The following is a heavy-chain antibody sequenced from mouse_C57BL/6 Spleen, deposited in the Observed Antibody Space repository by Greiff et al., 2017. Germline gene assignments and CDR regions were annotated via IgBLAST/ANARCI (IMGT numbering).Heavy chain of an antibody. CDR2: INPNYGTT. V-gene: IGHV1-39*01. J-gene: IGHJ3*01. Sequence: VQLKESGPELVKPGASVKISCKASGYSFTDYNMNWVKQSNGKSLEWIGVINPNYGTTSYNQKFKGKATLTVDQSSSTAYMQLNSLTSEDSAVYDCAGITTVVEGFAYWGQGTLVTVSA. D-gene: IGHD1-1*01. CDR3: AGITTVVEGFAY. CDR1: GYSFTDYN.